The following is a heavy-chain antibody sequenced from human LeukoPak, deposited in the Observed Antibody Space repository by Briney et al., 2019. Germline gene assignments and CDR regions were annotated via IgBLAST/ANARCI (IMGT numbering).Heavy chain of an antibody. V-gene: IGHV4-30-2*01. J-gene: IGHJ4*02. D-gene: IGHD1-1*01. CDR2: IYHSGST. CDR3: ARGSSALDVDY. Sequence: SQTLSLTCAVSGGSISSGGYSWSWIRQPPGKGLEWIGYIYHSGSTYYNPSLKSRVTISVDRSKNQFSLKLSSVTAADTAVYYCARGSSALDVDYCGQGTLVTVSS. CDR1: GGSISSGGYS.